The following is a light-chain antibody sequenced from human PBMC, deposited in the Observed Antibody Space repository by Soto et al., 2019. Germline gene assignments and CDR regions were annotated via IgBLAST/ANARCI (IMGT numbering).Light chain of an antibody. J-gene: IGLJ3*02. CDR1: RASIGSNT. V-gene: IGLV1-44*01. CDR2: NNN. Sequence: QSVLTQPPSASGTPGQRVTICCSGSRASIGSNTVTWYQHLPGAAPKLLVYNNNQRPSGVPDRFSGSKSDTSASLAISGLQFEDEAVYYCAAWDGSLSGPVFGGGTKLTVL. CDR3: AAWDGSLSGPV.